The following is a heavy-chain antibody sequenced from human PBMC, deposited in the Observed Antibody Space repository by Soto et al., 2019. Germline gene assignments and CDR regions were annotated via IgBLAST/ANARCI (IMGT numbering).Heavy chain of an antibody. CDR1: GFRFSNYW. Sequence: PGGSLRLSCAASGFRFSNYWMNWVRQAPEKGLEWVANIKEDGSEKNYVDSVKGRFTISRDNAENSLYLQMNSLRAEDTAAYYCGYSPGWVDYWGQGTLVTVSS. J-gene: IGHJ4*02. CDR3: GYSPGWVDY. CDR2: IKEDGSEK. V-gene: IGHV3-7*05. D-gene: IGHD2-21*01.